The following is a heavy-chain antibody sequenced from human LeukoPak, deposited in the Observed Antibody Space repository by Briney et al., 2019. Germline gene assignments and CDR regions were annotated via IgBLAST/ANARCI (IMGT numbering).Heavy chain of an antibody. CDR2: IYPGDSDT. CDR1: GYSFTSYW. CDR3: ARGGMGPDYVWGSYRSYYFDY. D-gene: IGHD3-16*02. J-gene: IGHJ4*02. Sequence: GESLKISCKGSGYSFTSYWIGWVRQTPGKGLEWMGIIYPGDSDTRYSPSFQGQVTISADKSISTAYLQWSSLKASDTAMYYCARGGMGPDYVWGSYRSYYFDYWGQGTLVTVSS. V-gene: IGHV5-51*01.